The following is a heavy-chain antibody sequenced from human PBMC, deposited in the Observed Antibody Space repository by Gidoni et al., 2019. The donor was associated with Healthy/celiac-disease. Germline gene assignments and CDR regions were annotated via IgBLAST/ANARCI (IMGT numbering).Heavy chain of an antibody. CDR1: GFPFSSYA. V-gene: IGHV3-23*01. CDR3: AKDRKGDYVKSSWFDP. Sequence: EVQLLESGGGLVQPGGSLRLSCAASGFPFSSYALSWVRQAPGKGLEWVSAISGSGGSTYYADAVKGRFTISGDNSKNTLYLQMNSLRAEDTAVYYCAKDRKGDYVKSSWFDPWGQGTLVTVSS. CDR2: ISGSGGST. J-gene: IGHJ5*02. D-gene: IGHD4-17*01.